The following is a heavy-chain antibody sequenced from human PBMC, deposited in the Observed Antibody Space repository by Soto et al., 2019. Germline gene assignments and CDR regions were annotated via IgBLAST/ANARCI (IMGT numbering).Heavy chain of an antibody. CDR3: ASGGYSYDRNFDY. J-gene: IGHJ4*02. V-gene: IGHV4-59*01. CDR2: IYYSGST. D-gene: IGHD5-18*01. CDR1: GGSISSYY. Sequence: SETLSLTCTVSGGSISSYYWSWIRQPPGKGLEWIGYIYYSGSTNYNPSLKSRVTISVDTSKNQFSLKLSSVTAADTAVYYCASGGYSYDRNFDYWGQGTPVTVSS.